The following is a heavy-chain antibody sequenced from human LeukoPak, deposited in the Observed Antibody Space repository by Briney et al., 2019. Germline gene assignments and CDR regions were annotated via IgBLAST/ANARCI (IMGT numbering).Heavy chain of an antibody. CDR2: IVPSDDYT. J-gene: IGHJ3*02. D-gene: IGHD3-10*01. Sequence: GASLQIPSKASAYRFTSYWYSWVRRLPGTGLEWMGRIVPSDDYTNYSPSFQGHVTISADKSISTAYLQWSSLKASDTATDYCASGYYYGSGIRGSDAFEIWGQGTMVTVSS. CDR1: AYRFTSYW. V-gene: IGHV5-10-1*01. CDR3: ASGYYYGSGIRGSDAFEI.